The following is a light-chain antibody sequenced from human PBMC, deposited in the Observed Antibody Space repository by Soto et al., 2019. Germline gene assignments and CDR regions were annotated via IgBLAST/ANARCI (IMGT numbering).Light chain of an antibody. CDR3: QQYSNYWT. Sequence: DIQATKCAFILADSVGAGVTITFRASQSISRWLAWYQQKPGKAPRLLIYTASSLESGVPSRFSASGSGTEFTLTISSLQPDDFATYYCQQYSNYWTFGPGTKVDI. V-gene: IGKV1-5*03. CDR1: QSISRW. J-gene: IGKJ3*01. CDR2: TAS.